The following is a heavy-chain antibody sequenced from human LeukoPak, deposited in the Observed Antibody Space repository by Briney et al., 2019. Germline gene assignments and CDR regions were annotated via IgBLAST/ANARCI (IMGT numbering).Heavy chain of an antibody. CDR1: GFIFISYG. CDR3: AIVPLKFGSEDAFDR. CDR2: IWYDGSNK. J-gene: IGHJ3*02. V-gene: IGHV3-33*01. Sequence: PGGSLRLSCAASGFIFISYGMHWVRQAPGKGLEWVAVIWYDGSNKYYADSVKGRFTISRDNSKNTLYLQMNSLRAEDTAVYYCAIVPLKFGSEDAFDRCGGGRMVAVSS. D-gene: IGHD3-10*01.